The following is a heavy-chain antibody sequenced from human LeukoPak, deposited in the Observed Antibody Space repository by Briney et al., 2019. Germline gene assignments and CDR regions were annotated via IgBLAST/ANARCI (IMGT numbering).Heavy chain of an antibody. D-gene: IGHD5-12*01. CDR3: ARDQTSGRYSGYDGGHDY. CDR1: GGSISSYY. V-gene: IGHV4-4*07. J-gene: IGHJ4*02. Sequence: SETLSLTCTVSGGSISSYYWSWIRQPAGKGLEWIGRIYTSGSTNYNPSLKSRVTMSVDTSKNQFSLKLSSVTAADTAVYYCARDQTSGRYSGYDGGHDYWGQGTLVTVSS. CDR2: IYTSGST.